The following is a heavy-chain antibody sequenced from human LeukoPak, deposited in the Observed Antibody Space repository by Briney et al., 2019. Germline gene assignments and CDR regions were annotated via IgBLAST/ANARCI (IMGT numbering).Heavy chain of an antibody. CDR2: IGSGSSSI. Sequence: GGSLRLSCAASGFSFITYGMNWARQAPGKGLEWLSYIGSGSSSIYYADSVRGRFTISRDNAKNSLYLEMDSLRAEDTAVYYCARALNLLDPVTLDNWGQGTLVTVSS. CDR1: GFSFITYG. CDR3: ARALNLLDPVTLDN. D-gene: IGHD3/OR15-3a*01. V-gene: IGHV3-48*01. J-gene: IGHJ4*02.